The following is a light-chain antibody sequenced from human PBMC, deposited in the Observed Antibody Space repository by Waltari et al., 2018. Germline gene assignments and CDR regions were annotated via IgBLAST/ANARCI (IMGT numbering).Light chain of an antibody. Sequence: QQHPGKAPKLMIYEVSEPPSGVSNRFSGSKSGKTASLTISGLQAEDEADYYCCSYFGSSTALYVVGTGTKVTVL. V-gene: IGLV2-23*02. CDR3: CSYFGSSTALYV. CDR2: EVS. J-gene: IGLJ1*01.